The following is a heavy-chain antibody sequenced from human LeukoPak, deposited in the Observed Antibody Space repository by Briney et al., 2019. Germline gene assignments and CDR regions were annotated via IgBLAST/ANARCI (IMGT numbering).Heavy chain of an antibody. CDR3: AKFDGGSSTYYFDY. CDR1: GFTFSNYG. V-gene: IGHV3-30*18. CDR2: ISFDGSKK. J-gene: IGHJ4*02. D-gene: IGHD1-26*01. Sequence: GRSLRLSCTVSGFTFSNYGIHWVRQAPGKGLEWVAVISFDGSKKYFADSVEGRFTISRDDSKNTVYLQMNSLRAEDTAVYYCAKFDGGSSTYYFDYWGQGTLVTVSS.